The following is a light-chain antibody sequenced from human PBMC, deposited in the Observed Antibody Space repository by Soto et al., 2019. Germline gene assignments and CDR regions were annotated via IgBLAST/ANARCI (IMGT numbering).Light chain of an antibody. V-gene: IGLV2-14*03. CDR2: DVS. CDR3: TSYTSSSTRGV. J-gene: IGLJ2*01. CDR1: SSDVGGYNY. Sequence: QSALTQPASVSGSPGQSITISCTGTSSDVGGYNYVSWYQQHPGKAPKLMIYDVSSRPSGVSNRFSGSKSGNTASLTISGLQAEEEADYYCTSYTSSSTRGVFGGGTQLTVL.